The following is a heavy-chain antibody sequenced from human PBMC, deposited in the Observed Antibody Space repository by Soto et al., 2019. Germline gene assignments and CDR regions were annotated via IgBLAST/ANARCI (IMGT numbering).Heavy chain of an antibody. Sequence: QLQLHESGPGLVKPSETLSLTCTVSDGSISGSTYYWGWIRQPPGKGLEWLGSIYHSGSTYYNPSLKSRVTIPVDTSKNQFSPKVSSVTAADTAVYYCAKPAPYGDYAFDYWGQGTLVTVSS. D-gene: IGHD4-17*01. V-gene: IGHV4-39*01. CDR3: AKPAPYGDYAFDY. J-gene: IGHJ4*02. CDR1: DGSISGSTYY. CDR2: IYHSGST.